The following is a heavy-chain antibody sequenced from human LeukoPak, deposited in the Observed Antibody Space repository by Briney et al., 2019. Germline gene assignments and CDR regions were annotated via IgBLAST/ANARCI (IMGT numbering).Heavy chain of an antibody. Sequence: ASVKVSCKASGYTFTSYGISWVRQAPGQGLEWMGWISAYNGNTNYAQKLQGRVTMTTDTSTSTAYMELRSLRSDDTAVYYCARDPLHYYGSGSTNFDYWGQGTLVTVSS. J-gene: IGHJ4*02. CDR2: ISAYNGNT. CDR3: ARDPLHYYGSGSTNFDY. CDR1: GYTFTSYG. V-gene: IGHV1-18*01. D-gene: IGHD3-10*01.